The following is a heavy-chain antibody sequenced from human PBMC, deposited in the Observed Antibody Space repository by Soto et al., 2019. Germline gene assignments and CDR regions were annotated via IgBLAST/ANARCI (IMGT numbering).Heavy chain of an antibody. CDR2: IIPIFGTT. Sequence: GASVKVSCKASGGTFSSYAISWVRQAPGQGLEWMGGIIPIFGTTNYAQKYQGRVTITTDKSTSTAYKEMSSLRSDDTAVYYFARGGSAFTVVRARISSDYWGQGTLVTVSS. CDR1: GGTFSSYA. J-gene: IGHJ4*02. CDR3: ARGGSAFTVVRARISSDY. D-gene: IGHD3-10*01. V-gene: IGHV1-69*05.